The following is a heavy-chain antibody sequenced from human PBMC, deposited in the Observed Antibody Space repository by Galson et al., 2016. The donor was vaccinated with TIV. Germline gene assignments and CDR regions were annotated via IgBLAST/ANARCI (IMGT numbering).Heavy chain of an antibody. J-gene: IGHJ3*01. CDR2: INPSGGSA. CDR3: ARAAGIHFHDALDV. CDR1: GYTFSNYY. Sequence: SVKVSCKASGYTFSNYYMHWVRQAPGQGLEWVGIINPSGGSASYAPKFQGRVTMTSDTSTSTFYMDLNSLRSDDTAIYYCARAAGIHFHDALDVRGQGTKVTVSS. V-gene: IGHV1-46*01. D-gene: IGHD5-18*01.